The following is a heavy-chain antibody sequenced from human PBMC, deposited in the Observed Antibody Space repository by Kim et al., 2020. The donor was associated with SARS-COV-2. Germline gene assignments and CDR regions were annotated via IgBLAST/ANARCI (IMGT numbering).Heavy chain of an antibody. V-gene: IGHV3-23*01. D-gene: IGHD1-20*01. CDR3: AKRGITGTTINGFDI. Sequence: ANSVKGRFTISRDNSKKTLYLQMNSLRAEDTAVYYCAKRGITGTTINGFDIWGQGTMVTVSS. J-gene: IGHJ3*02.